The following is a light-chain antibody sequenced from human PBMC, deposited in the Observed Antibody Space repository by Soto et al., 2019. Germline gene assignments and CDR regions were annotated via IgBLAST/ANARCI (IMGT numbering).Light chain of an antibody. Sequence: EIVLTQSPGTLSLSPGERATLSCRASQSVSSSYLAWYQQKPGQAPRLLIYGASSRATGIPDRFSGSGSGTDFPPTISRLEPEDFAVYYCPQYGSSPSFGQGTKLEIK. J-gene: IGKJ2*01. CDR3: PQYGSSPS. CDR1: QSVSSSY. CDR2: GAS. V-gene: IGKV3-20*01.